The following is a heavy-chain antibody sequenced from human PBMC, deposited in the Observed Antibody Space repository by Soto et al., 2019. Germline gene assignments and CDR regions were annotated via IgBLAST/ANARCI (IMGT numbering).Heavy chain of an antibody. V-gene: IGHV4-39*01. CDR3: ARRYAPRYSSGNNHFDL. CDR1: TGAIFSHSYY. J-gene: IGHJ4*02. Sequence: PSETLSLTCSVSTGAIFSHSYYWSWIRQPPGKGLEGIGTINHSGSPYHNPSLKSRVTISVDSSKNQFSLTLTSVTVADTAVYYCARRYAPRYSSGNNHFDLWGQGTLVTVSS. D-gene: IGHD6-19*01. CDR2: INHSGSP.